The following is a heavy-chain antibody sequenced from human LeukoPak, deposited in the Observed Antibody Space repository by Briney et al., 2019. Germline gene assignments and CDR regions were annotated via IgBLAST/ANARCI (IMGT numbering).Heavy chain of an antibody. V-gene: IGHV1-46*01. CDR3: ARSGAIWYYYYYYMDV. Sequence: ASVKVSCKASGYTFTSYYMHWVRQAPGQGLEWVGIINPSGGSTSYAQKFQGRVTMTRDTSTSTVYMELSSLRSEDTAVYYCARSGAIWYYYYYYMDVWGKGTTVTVSS. CDR2: INPSGGST. CDR1: GYTFTSYY. J-gene: IGHJ6*03. D-gene: IGHD2-2*01.